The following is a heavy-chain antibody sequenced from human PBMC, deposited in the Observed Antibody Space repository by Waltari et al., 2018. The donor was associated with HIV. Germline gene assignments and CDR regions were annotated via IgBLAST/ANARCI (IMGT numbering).Heavy chain of an antibody. J-gene: IGHJ4*02. CDR2: ISSSSSYI. CDR3: ARDPRRDPTLYYFDY. D-gene: IGHD1-26*01. V-gene: IGHV3-21*01. CDR1: GFTFSSYS. Sequence: EVQLVESGGGLVKPGGSLRLSCAASGFTFSSYSMNWVRQAPGKGGEWVSSISSSSSYIYYADSVKGRFTISRDNAKNSLYLQMNSLRAEDTAVYYCARDPRRDPTLYYFDYWGQGTLVTVSS.